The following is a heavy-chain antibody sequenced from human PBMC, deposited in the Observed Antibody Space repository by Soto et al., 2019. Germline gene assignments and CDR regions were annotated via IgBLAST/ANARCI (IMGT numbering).Heavy chain of an antibody. CDR1: GFTFDYYT. CDR2: ITWDGGRA. CDR3: AKXSFDQRSAYPTYHWFDT. V-gene: IGHV3-43*01. D-gene: IGHD3-3*01. J-gene: IGHJ5*02. Sequence: GGSLRLSCAASGFTFDYYTMYWVRQGPGKGLEWVSLITWDGGRAQYADSVKGRFTISRDNSKDSLYLQMNSLKTEDTALYYCAKXSFDQRSAYPTYHWFDTWGQGTLVTVSS.